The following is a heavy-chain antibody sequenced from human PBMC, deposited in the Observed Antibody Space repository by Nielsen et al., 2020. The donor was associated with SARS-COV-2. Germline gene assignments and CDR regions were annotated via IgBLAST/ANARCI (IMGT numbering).Heavy chain of an antibody. V-gene: IGHV4-61*01. Sequence: SKTLSLTCSVSGDSVSSTSYYWSWIRQPPGKGLEWIGYIYDSGGTNYNPSLRSRVTISVDTSKNQFSLKLNSVTAADTAVYYCARGGYSSSWRFDYWGQGALVTVSS. D-gene: IGHD6-13*01. CDR1: GDSVSSTSYY. CDR3: ARGGYSSSWRFDY. CDR2: IYDSGGT. J-gene: IGHJ4*02.